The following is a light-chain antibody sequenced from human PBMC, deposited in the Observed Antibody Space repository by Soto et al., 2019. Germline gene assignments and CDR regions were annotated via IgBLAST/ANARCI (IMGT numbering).Light chain of an antibody. Sequence: EIVLTQSPGTLSLSPGERATLSCRASQSVSSSYLAWYQQKPGQAPRLLIYGASSRPTGIPDRFSGSESGTDLTLTISRLEPQDFPVYYCQQYGSSHPTCGGGTKLEIK. J-gene: IGKJ4*01. V-gene: IGKV3-20*01. CDR1: QSVSSSY. CDR3: QQYGSSHPT. CDR2: GAS.